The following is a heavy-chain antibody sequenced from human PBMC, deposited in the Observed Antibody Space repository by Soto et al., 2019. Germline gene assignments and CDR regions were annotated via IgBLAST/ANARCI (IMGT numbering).Heavy chain of an antibody. D-gene: IGHD6-13*01. J-gene: IGHJ3*02. Sequence: PGGSLRLSCAASGFTFDDYAMHWVRQAPGKGLEWVSGISWDSVSIGYADSVKGRFTISRDNAKNSLYLQMNSLRAEDTALYYCAKDPKYSSSNAFDIWGQGTMVTVSS. V-gene: IGHV3-9*01. CDR1: GFTFDDYA. CDR3: AKDPKYSSSNAFDI. CDR2: ISWDSVSI.